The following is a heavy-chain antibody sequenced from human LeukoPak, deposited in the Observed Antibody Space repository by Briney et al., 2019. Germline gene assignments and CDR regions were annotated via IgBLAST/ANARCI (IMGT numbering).Heavy chain of an antibody. CDR1: GFTFSTYW. Sequence: GGSLRLSCAASGFTFSTYWMHWVRQAPGKWLVWVSRIDHDGINTYYADSVKGRFTISRDNSKTTLYLQMNSLRAEDTAVYYCVKHSAPVLAAARFDYWAREPWSPSPQ. V-gene: IGHV3-74*01. CDR3: VKHSAPVLAAARFDY. CDR2: IDHDGINT. D-gene: IGHD2-2*01. J-gene: IGHJ4*02.